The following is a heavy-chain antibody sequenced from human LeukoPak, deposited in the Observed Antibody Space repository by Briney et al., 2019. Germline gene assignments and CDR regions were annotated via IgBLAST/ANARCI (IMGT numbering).Heavy chain of an antibody. J-gene: IGHJ4*02. CDR1: GYTFTSYD. CDR3: ARDDRVTGTTFDY. CDR2: MNPNSGNT. V-gene: IGHV1-8*01. D-gene: IGHD1-7*01. Sequence: VASVKVSCKASGYTFTSYDINWVRQATGQGLEWMGWMNPNSGNTGYAQRFQGRVTMTRNTSISTAYMDLSSLRSEDTAVYYCARDDRVTGTTFDYWGQGTLVTVSS.